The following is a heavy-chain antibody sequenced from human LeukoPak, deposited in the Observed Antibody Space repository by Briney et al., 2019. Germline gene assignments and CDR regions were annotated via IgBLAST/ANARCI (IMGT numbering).Heavy chain of an antibody. V-gene: IGHV3-49*04. CDR1: GFTFGDYA. D-gene: IGHD5-24*01. CDR3: SEMATIAGDYYYMDV. J-gene: IGHJ6*03. Sequence: GGSLRLSCTASGFTFGDYAMSWVRQAPGKGLEWVGFIRSKAYGGTTEYAASVKGRFTISRDDSKSIAYLQMNSLKTEDTAVYCTSEMATIAGDYYYMDVWGKGTTVTISS. CDR2: IRSKAYGGTT.